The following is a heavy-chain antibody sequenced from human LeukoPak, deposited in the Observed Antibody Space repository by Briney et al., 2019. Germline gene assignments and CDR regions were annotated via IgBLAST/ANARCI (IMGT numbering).Heavy chain of an antibody. CDR1: GYTFTSYG. CDR3: ARDPRYCSSTSCRANVYYYYGMDV. J-gene: IGHJ6*02. CDR2: ISAYNGNT. V-gene: IGHV1-18*01. D-gene: IGHD2-2*01. Sequence: ASVKVPCKASGYTFTSYGISWVRQAPGQGLEWMGWISAYNGNTNYAQKLQGRVTMTTDTSTSTAYMELRSLRSDDTAVYYCARDPRYCSSTSCRANVYYYYGMDVWGQGTTVTVSS.